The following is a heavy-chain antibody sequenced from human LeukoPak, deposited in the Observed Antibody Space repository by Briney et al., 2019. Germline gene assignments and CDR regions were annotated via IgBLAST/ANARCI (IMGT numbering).Heavy chain of an antibody. CDR2: VDPSGDIA. CDR1: GYTFIHYY. D-gene: IGHD3-10*01. J-gene: IGHJ4*02. CDR3: ARDSFGVRGFDH. V-gene: IGHV1-46*01. Sequence: ASVRVSCKTSGYTFIHYYMHWVRQASGEGFEWMGIVDPSGDIATYAQKFQGRVTLTTDTSTSTFYMELSSLRSEDTAIYYCARDSFGVRGFDHWGQGTPVTVSS.